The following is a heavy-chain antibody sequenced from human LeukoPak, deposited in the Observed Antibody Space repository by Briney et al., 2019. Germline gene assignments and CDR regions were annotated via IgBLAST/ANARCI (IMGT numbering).Heavy chain of an antibody. D-gene: IGHD6-19*01. CDR1: GFTFSRYA. CDR3: TRGAGTGWRFDS. V-gene: IGHV3-30*04. Sequence: GGSLRLSCVASGFTFSRYAMHWVRQAPGKGLEWVAVISYDGSKKDYADSVKGRFSISRDNSKNILYLQMNSLKADDTAVYYCTRGAGTGWRFDSWGQGTLVTVSS. J-gene: IGHJ4*02. CDR2: ISYDGSKK.